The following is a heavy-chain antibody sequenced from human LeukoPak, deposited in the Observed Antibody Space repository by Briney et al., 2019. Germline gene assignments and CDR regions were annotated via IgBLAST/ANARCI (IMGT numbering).Heavy chain of an antibody. J-gene: IGHJ4*02. CDR2: IKQDGSEK. D-gene: IGHD4-11*01. CDR3: ARGSVSAPYYFDY. V-gene: IGHV3-7*01. Sequence: GGSLRLSCAASGFTFSSYWMSWVRQAPGRGLEWVAYIKQDGSEKYYVDSVKGRFTISRDNAKNSLYLQMNSLRAEDTAVYYCARGSVSAPYYFDYWGQGTLATVSS. CDR1: GFTFSSYW.